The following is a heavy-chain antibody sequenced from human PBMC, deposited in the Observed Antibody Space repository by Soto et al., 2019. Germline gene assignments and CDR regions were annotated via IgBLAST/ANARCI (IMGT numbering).Heavy chain of an antibody. CDR2: ISYDGSNK. V-gene: IGHV3-30*18. Sequence: QVQLVESGGGVVQPGRSLRLSCAASGFTFSSYGMHWVRQAPGKGLEWVAVISYDGSNKYYADSVKGRFTISRDNSKNTLYLQTNSLRAEDTAVYYCAKDGVDTAMGYFDYWVQGTLVTVSS. J-gene: IGHJ4*02. CDR3: AKDGVDTAMGYFDY. CDR1: GFTFSSYG. D-gene: IGHD5-18*01.